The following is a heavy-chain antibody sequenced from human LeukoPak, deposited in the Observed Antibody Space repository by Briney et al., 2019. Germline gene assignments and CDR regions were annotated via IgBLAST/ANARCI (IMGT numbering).Heavy chain of an antibody. Sequence: GGSLRLSCAASGFTFSAYAMHWVRQAPGKGLEWVAVISYDGSNKFYADSVKGRFTISRDNSKNTLFLQMNSLRAEDTAVYYCAKGEQGVDYWGQGTLVTVSS. J-gene: IGHJ4*02. CDR3: AKGEQGVDY. CDR1: GFTFSAYA. V-gene: IGHV3-30-3*01. CDR2: ISYDGSNK. D-gene: IGHD1-26*01.